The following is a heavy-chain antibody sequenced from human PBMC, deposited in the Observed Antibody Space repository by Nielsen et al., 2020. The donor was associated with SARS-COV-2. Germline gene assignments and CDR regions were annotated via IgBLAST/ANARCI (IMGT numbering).Heavy chain of an antibody. D-gene: IGHD3-9*01. J-gene: IGHJ4*02. CDR1: GFTFKTCA. CDR3: AKEFSAGWSFDY. Sequence: GESLKIPCRVLGFTFKTCAMSWVRQAPGRGLEWGSGIGWRYTRTDYADSVKGRFTISRDNSRDTLYLQMDNLRADDTAIYYCAKEFSAGWSFDYWSLGTQVTVSS. V-gene: IGHV3-23*01. CDR2: IGWRYTRT.